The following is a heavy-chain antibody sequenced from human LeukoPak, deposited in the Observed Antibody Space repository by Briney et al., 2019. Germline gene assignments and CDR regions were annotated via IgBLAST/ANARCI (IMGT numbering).Heavy chain of an antibody. CDR2: ISAYNGNT. Sequence: GASVKVSCKASVYTFPSYGISWVRQAPGQGLEWMGWISAYNGNTNYAQKLQGRVTMTKDTSTSTAYRERRSLRSDDRAVYYCARGSADDYYYYYYYIDVWGKGTTGTVSS. V-gene: IGHV1-18*01. CDR1: VYTFPSYG. D-gene: IGHD1-1*01. CDR3: ARGSADDYYYYYYYIDV. J-gene: IGHJ6*03.